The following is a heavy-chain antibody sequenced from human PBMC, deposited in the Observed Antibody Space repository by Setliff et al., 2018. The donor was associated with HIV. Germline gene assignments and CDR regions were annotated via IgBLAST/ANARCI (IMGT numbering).Heavy chain of an antibody. CDR2: INQSGST. V-gene: IGHV4-30-2*01. Sequence: SETLSLTCAVSGGSISSGGFSWSWIRQPPGKGLGWIGYINQSGSTSHNPSLNSRVSLSLDRAKNQFSLKLNSVTAADTAVYYCARRGRDGVFIMFATGFDPWGQGALVTVSS. D-gene: IGHD2-8*01. CDR1: GGSISSGGFS. J-gene: IGHJ5*02. CDR3: ARRGRDGVFIMFATGFDP.